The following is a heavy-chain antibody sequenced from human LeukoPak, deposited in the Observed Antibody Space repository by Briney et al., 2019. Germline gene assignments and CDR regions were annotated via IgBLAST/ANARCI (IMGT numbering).Heavy chain of an antibody. D-gene: IGHD5-18*01. CDR2: IIAIFGTA. V-gene: IGHV1-69*05. J-gene: IGHJ6*03. Sequence: SVKVSCKASGGIFSSYAISWVRQAPGQGLEWMGGIIAIFGTANYAQKFQGRVTITTDESTSTAYMELSSLRSEDTAVYYCARYRAPGSYSYGLGIMDVWGKGTTVTVSS. CDR3: ARYRAPGSYSYGLGIMDV. CDR1: GGIFSSYA.